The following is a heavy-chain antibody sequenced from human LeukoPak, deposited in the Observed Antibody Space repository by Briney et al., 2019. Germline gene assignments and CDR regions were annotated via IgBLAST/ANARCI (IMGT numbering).Heavy chain of an antibody. CDR3: ARVHSALGGRKYYYFDY. CDR1: GYTFTGYY. D-gene: IGHD2-15*01. J-gene: IGHJ4*02. Sequence: ASVKVSCKASGYTFTGYYMHWVRQAPGQGLEWMGWINPNSGGTNYAQKFQGRVTITRNTSISTAYMDLSSLRSEDTAVYYCARVHSALGGRKYYYFDYWGQGTLVTVSS. CDR2: INPNSGGT. V-gene: IGHV1-2*02.